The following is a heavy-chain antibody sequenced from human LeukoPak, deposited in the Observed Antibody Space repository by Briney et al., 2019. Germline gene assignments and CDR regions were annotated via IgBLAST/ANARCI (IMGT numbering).Heavy chain of an antibody. CDR2: IYYSGST. V-gene: IGHV4-59*08. CDR3: ARLAAAGTGFDY. D-gene: IGHD6-13*01. Sequence: SETLSLTCTDSGGSISSYYWSWIRQPPGKGLEWIGYIYYSGSTNYNPSLKSRVTISVDTSKNQFSLKLSSVTAADTAVYYCARLAAAGTGFDYWGQGTLVTVSS. J-gene: IGHJ4*02. CDR1: GGSISSYY.